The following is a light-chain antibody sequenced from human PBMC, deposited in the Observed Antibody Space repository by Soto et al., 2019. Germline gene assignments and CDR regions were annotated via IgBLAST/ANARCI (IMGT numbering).Light chain of an antibody. CDR1: SSNIGSNT. J-gene: IGLJ1*01. CDR3: AAWDDRLDVYV. CDR2: STS. Sequence: QSVLTQPPSASGTPGQIVAICCSGSSSNIGSNTVTWYQQLPGTAPKLLIYSTSQRSSGVPGRFSGSKSGASASLSISGLQSEAEADYYCAAWDDRLDVYVFGTGTKVTVL. V-gene: IGLV1-44*01.